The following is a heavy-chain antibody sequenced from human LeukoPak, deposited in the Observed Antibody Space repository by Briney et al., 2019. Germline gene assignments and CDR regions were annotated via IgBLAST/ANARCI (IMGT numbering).Heavy chain of an antibody. CDR2: ISYIGST. J-gene: IGHJ3*02. V-gene: IGHV4-59*11. Sequence: SETLSLTCTVSDDSFSSHYWTWIWQPPGKGLELIGHISYIGSTNYNPSLKSRVSVSIDTSKNQFSLKLSSVTAADTAVYYCARDLVTVTKGFDIWGQGTMVSVSS. CDR1: DDSFSSHY. D-gene: IGHD4-17*01. CDR3: ARDLVTVTKGFDI.